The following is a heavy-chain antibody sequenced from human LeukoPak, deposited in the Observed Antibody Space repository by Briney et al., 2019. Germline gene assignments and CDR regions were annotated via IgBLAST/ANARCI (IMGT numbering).Heavy chain of an antibody. CDR2: IYYSGST. J-gene: IGHJ4*02. V-gene: IGHV4-39*07. CDR1: GGSISSSSYY. Sequence: SETLSLTCTVSGGSISSSSYYWGWIRQPPGKGLEWIGSIYYSGSTNYNPSLKSRVTISVDTSKNQFSLNLSSVTAADTAVYYCARTDGKQLPPRYWGQGTLVTVSS. CDR3: ARTDGKQLPPRY. D-gene: IGHD5-18*01.